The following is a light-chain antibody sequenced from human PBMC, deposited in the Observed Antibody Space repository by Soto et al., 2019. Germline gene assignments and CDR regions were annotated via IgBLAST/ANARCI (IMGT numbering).Light chain of an antibody. V-gene: IGLV1-47*02. CDR1: SSNIGFNA. Sequence: QSVLTQPPSASGTPGQRVTLSCSGSSSNIGFNAVNWYQQLPGTAPTLVMHGNSQRPSGVPDRFSGSKSGTSASLAISGRRTEDEAQYDCAAWDDSLSGVVFGGGTKLTVL. CDR2: GNS. CDR3: AAWDDSLSGVV. J-gene: IGLJ3*02.